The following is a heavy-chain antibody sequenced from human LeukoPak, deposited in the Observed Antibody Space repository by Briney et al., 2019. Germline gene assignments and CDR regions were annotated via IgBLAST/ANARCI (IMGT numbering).Heavy chain of an antibody. D-gene: IGHD3-3*01. V-gene: IGHV4-59*08. CDR3: ARGPEWYYFDY. CDR2: IYYSGSA. Sequence: SETLSLTCTVSGGSMSSYYWSWIRQPPGKGLEWIGYIYYSGSAIYSPSLKSRVTISVDTSNNQFSLRLSSVTAADTAVYYCARGPEWYYFDYWGQGTLVTVSS. J-gene: IGHJ4*02. CDR1: GGSMSSYY.